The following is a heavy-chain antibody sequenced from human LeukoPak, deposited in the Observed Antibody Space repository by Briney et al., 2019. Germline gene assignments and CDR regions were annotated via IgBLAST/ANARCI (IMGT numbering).Heavy chain of an antibody. Sequence: GGSLRLSCAASGFTFSSYWMHWVRQAPGKGLVWVSRINSDGSSTSYADSVKGRFTISRDNAKNTLYLQMNSLRAEDTAVYYCARANGKVYSSGWYGYYYYMDVWGKGTTVTVSS. V-gene: IGHV3-74*01. CDR2: INSDGSST. CDR1: GFTFSSYW. CDR3: ARANGKVYSSGWYGYYYYMDV. D-gene: IGHD6-19*01. J-gene: IGHJ6*03.